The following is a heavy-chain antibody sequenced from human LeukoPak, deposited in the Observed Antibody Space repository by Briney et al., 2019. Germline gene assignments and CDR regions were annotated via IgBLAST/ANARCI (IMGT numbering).Heavy chain of an antibody. D-gene: IGHD2-2*02. Sequence: GESLKISCKGSGYRFTSYWIGWVRHMPGKGLEWMGIIYPGDSDTRYSPSFQGQITISADKSISTAYLQWSGLQASDTAMYYCAIAGASRTSCYRCFDYWGQGTLVTVSS. CDR3: AIAGASRTSCYRCFDY. J-gene: IGHJ4*02. V-gene: IGHV5-51*01. CDR2: IYPGDSDT. CDR1: GYRFTSYW.